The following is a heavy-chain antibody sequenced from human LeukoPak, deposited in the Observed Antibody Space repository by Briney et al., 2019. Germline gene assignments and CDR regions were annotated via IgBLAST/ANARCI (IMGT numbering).Heavy chain of an antibody. CDR1: GGSISTTGYY. CDR3: ARLSYSIGGTCFHDY. Sequence: SETLSLTCTVSGGSISTTGYYWGWIRQPPGEGLEWIGIIYYSGSTYYNPSLKSRVTLSVDASRNQFSLKLSSVTAADTAVYYCARLSYSIGGTCFHDYWGQGTLVTVSS. CDR2: IYYSGST. V-gene: IGHV4-39*01. D-gene: IGHD2-15*01. J-gene: IGHJ4*02.